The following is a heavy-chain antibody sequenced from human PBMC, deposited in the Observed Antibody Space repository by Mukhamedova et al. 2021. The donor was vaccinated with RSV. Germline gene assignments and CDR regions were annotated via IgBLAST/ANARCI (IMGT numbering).Heavy chain of an antibody. V-gene: IGHV4-61*02. CDR2: LHTTGST. J-gene: IGHJ4*02. D-gene: IGHD4-23*01. CDR3: AREAGLGWYHD. Sequence: GKTLEWIRRLHTTGSTDYNPSLESRVTISADTSKNLFSLHLTSVTAADTAVYFCAREAGLGWYHDWGQGTLVTVSS.